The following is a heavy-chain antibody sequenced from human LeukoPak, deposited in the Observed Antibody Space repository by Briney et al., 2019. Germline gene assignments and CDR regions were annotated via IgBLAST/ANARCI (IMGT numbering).Heavy chain of an antibody. V-gene: IGHV1-2*02. CDR2: INPNSGGT. D-gene: IGHD2-2*01. CDR3: ARGTKFSTFDIVVVPFDY. CDR1: GYTFTGYY. Sequence: ASVKVSCKASGYTFTGYYIHWVRQAPGQGLEWMGWINPNSGGTNCAQKFQGRVTMTRDASISTAYMELSRLRSDDTAVYYCARGTKFSTFDIVVVPFDYWGQGTLVTVSS. J-gene: IGHJ4*02.